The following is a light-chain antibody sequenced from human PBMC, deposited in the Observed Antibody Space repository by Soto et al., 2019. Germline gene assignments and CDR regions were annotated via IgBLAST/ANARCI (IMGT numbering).Light chain of an antibody. V-gene: IGKV3D-20*02. J-gene: IGKJ3*01. CDR1: QSVTSNY. CDR2: GAS. Sequence: EIVLTQSPGTLSLSPGERATLSCGASQSVTSNYLAWYQQKPGQAPRLLIYGASRRATGVQDRFSGSGSETDFTLTIRSLEPEDFALYHCIQRAAWPLTFGPGTKVDNK. CDR3: IQRAAWPLT.